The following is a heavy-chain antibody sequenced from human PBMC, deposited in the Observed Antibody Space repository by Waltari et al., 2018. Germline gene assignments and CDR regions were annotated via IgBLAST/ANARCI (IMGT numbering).Heavy chain of an antibody. CDR2: ISSDGSNK. J-gene: IGHJ5*02. Sequence: PVEESGGGVVKPGGSMRPSCVADGHTFHIFGMHWVRQAPGKGLEWLAVISSDGSNKYYEDSLKGRFTVSRDNSKNSVYLQMNSLRPEDTALYFCAKAGGIHNYPLDPWAREPWSPSPQ. CDR1: GHTFHIFG. D-gene: IGHD1-26*01. V-gene: IGHV3-30*18. CDR3: AKAGGIHNYPLDP.